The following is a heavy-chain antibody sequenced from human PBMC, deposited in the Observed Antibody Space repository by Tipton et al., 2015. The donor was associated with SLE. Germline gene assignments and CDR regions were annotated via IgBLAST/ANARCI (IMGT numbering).Heavy chain of an antibody. CDR1: GYSISSGYY. J-gene: IGHJ4*02. CDR2: LYYGGST. D-gene: IGHD3-3*01. V-gene: IGHV4-38-2*01. CDR3: ASTIYDFWTN. Sequence: GLVKPSETLSLTCAVSGYSISSGYYWGWIRQPPGRGLEWIGSLYYGGSTYYNPSLDSRAFVSIDTSRNQFSLKLTSATAADTAVYYCASTIYDFWTNWGQGALVTVSS.